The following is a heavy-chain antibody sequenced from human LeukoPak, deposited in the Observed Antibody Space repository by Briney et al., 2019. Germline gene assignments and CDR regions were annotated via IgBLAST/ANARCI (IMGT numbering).Heavy chain of an antibody. D-gene: IGHD3-22*01. CDR3: AKGYYDSSGYLDVGDAFDI. Sequence: PGGSLRLSCAASGFTFDDYAMHWVRQAPGKGLEWVSGISWNSGSIGYADSVKGRFTISRGNAKNSLYLQMNSLRAEDTALYYCAKGYYDSSGYLDVGDAFDIWGQGTMVTVSS. CDR1: GFTFDDYA. J-gene: IGHJ3*02. V-gene: IGHV3-9*01. CDR2: ISWNSGSI.